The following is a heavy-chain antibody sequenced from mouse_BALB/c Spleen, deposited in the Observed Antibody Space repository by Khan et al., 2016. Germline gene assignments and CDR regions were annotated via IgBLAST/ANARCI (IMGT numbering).Heavy chain of an antibody. V-gene: IGHV9-3-1*01. D-gene: IGHD2-13*01. Sequence: QIQLVQSGPELKKPGETVKISCKASGYTFTNYGMNWVKQAPGKGLKWMGWINTYIGEPTYADDFKGRFAFSLETSASTAYLQINNLKKEDTATYFCASGGDYGGFTYWGQGTLVTVSA. CDR3: ASGGDYGGFTY. J-gene: IGHJ3*01. CDR1: GYTFTNYG. CDR2: INTYIGEP.